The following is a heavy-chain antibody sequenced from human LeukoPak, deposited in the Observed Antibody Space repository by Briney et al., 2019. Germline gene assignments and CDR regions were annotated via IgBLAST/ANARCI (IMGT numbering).Heavy chain of an antibody. CDR2: ISGSGGST. J-gene: IGHJ4*02. V-gene: IGHV3-23*01. Sequence: RAGGSLILSCAASGFTLSSYAMSWVRQAPGKGLEWVSAISGSGGSTYYAHSVKGRFTITSNNSKNTLKLKMNRLRAEDTAVYYGAKWPPAGIAAAGDYWGQGTLVTVSS. CDR3: AKWPPAGIAAAGDY. D-gene: IGHD6-13*01. CDR1: GFTLSSYA.